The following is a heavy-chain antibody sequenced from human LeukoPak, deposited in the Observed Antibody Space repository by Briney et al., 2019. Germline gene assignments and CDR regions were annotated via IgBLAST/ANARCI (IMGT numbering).Heavy chain of an antibody. Sequence: GESLKISCKGSGYTFTSYWIGWVRQMPGKGLERMGIIYPGDSDTRYSPSFQGQVTISTDKSISTAYLKWSSLKASDTAMYYCARSMTTVTPFDFWGQGTLVTVSS. D-gene: IGHD4-11*01. V-gene: IGHV5-51*01. CDR2: IYPGDSDT. J-gene: IGHJ4*02. CDR3: ARSMTTVTPFDF. CDR1: GYTFTSYW.